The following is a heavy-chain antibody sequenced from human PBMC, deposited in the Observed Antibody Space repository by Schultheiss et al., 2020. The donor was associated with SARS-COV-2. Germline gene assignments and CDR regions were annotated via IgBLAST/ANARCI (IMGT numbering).Heavy chain of an antibody. V-gene: IGHV4-39*01. CDR3: TRQRPHYYYDGGNYYEP. Sequence: SETLSLTCTVSGGSISSLYWGWVRQAPGKGLEWLASIYYSGSIYYNPSLKSRVTISVDTSENQFSLRLNSVTAADTAVYYCTRQRPHYYYDGGNYYEPWGRGTLVTVSS. D-gene: IGHD3-22*01. J-gene: IGHJ4*02. CDR2: IYYSGSI. CDR1: GGSISSLY.